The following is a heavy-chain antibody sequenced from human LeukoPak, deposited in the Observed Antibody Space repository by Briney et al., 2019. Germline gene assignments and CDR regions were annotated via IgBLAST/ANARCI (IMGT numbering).Heavy chain of an antibody. Sequence: SETLSLTRTVSGAAISSYCWSWIRQPPGKGLEWIGYIYTSGGTNYNPSPKSRVTISVDTSKNQFSLKLSSVTAADTAVYYCARVGGIPATIMRNNFDYWGQGTLVTVSS. D-gene: IGHD2-2*02. CDR1: GAAISSYC. J-gene: IGHJ4*02. V-gene: IGHV4-4*09. CDR2: IYTSGGT. CDR3: ARVGGIPATIMRNNFDY.